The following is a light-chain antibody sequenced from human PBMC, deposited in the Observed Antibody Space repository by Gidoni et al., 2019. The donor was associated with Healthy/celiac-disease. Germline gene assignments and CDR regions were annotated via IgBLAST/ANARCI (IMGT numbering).Light chain of an antibody. CDR1: QSVSSSY. CDR2: GAS. Sequence: EIVLTQSPGPLSLSQGERATLSCRASQSVSSSYLAWYKQKPGQAHRLLIYGASSRATGIPDRFSGSGSGTDFTLTISILELEDFEVYYCQQYGSSPALTFGGXTKVEIK. V-gene: IGKV3-20*01. CDR3: QQYGSSPALT. J-gene: IGKJ4*01.